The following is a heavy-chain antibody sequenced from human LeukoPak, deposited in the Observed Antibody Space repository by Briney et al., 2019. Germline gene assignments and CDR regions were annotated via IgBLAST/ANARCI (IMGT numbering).Heavy chain of an antibody. Sequence: SETLSLTCTVSGDSISSSTYYWGWIRQPPGGGLEWIGNIYYSGNTYYNPSLKSRVTISVDTSKNQFSLSLTSVTVADTAVYYCARSPTTVVTPHYFDYWGQGTLVTVSS. CDR3: ARSPTTVVTPHYFDY. CDR2: IYYSGNT. CDR1: GDSISSSTYY. D-gene: IGHD4-23*01. J-gene: IGHJ4*02. V-gene: IGHV4-39*01.